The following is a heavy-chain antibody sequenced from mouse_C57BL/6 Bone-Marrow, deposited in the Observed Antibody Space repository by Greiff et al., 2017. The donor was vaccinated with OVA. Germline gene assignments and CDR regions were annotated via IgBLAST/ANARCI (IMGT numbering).Heavy chain of an antibody. CDR3: ARQGSNPDY. CDR2: ISSGGSYT. J-gene: IGHJ2*01. V-gene: IGHV5-6*02. Sequence: VKLVESGGDLVKPGGSLKLSCAASGFTFSSYGMSWVRQTPDKRLEWVATISSGGSYTYYPDSVKGRFTISRDNAKNTLYLQMSSLKSEDTAMYYCARQGSNPDYWGQGTTLTVSS. D-gene: IGHD2-5*01. CDR1: GFTFSSYG.